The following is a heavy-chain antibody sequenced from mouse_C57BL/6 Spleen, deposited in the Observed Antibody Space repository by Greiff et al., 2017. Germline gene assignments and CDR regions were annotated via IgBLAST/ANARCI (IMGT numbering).Heavy chain of an antibody. V-gene: IGHV1-69*01. CDR1: GYTFTSYW. CDR2: IDPSDSYT. D-gene: IGHD3-2*02. J-gene: IGHJ4*01. Sequence: VQLQQPGAELVMPGASVKLSCKASGYTFTSYWMHWVKQRPGQGLEWIGEIDPSDSYTNYNQKFKGKSTLTVDKSSSTAYMQLSSLTSEDSAVYYCASVGSGYSYYAMDYWGQGTSVTVSS. CDR3: ASVGSGYSYYAMDY.